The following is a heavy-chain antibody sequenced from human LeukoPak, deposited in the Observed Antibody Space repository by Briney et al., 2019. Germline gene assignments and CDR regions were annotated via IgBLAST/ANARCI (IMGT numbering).Heavy chain of an antibody. D-gene: IGHD6-13*01. J-gene: IGHJ4*02. CDR3: ARGERAADCHFDY. CDR1: GGSISTYY. Sequence: SETLPLTCTLSGGSISTYYWSWIRQPPGKGLEWIGYIYHSGSTNYNPSLKSRVTISVDTSKNQFSLKLSSVTAADTAVYYCARGERAADCHFDYWGQGTLVTVSS. V-gene: IGHV4-59*12. CDR2: IYHSGST.